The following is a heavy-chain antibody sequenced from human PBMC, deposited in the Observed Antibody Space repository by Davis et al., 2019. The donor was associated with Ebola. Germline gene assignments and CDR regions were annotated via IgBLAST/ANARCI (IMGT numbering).Heavy chain of an antibody. J-gene: IGHJ3*02. CDR2: INHSGST. CDR1: GGSFSGYY. Sequence: PSETLSLTCAVYGGSFSGYYWSWIRQPPGKGLEWIGEINHSGSTNYNPSLKSRVTISVDTSKNQFSLKLSSVTAADTAVYYCAVGYSSGWTDAFDIWGQGTMVTVSS. CDR3: AVGYSSGWTDAFDI. D-gene: IGHD6-19*01. V-gene: IGHV4-34*01.